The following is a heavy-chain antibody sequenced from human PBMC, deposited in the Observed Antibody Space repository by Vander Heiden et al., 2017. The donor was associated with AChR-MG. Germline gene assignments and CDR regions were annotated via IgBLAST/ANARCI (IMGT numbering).Heavy chain of an antibody. V-gene: IGHV2-26*01. CDR2: IFSNDEK. CDR3: ARIHYGFWSGTQYDVDY. Sequence: GPVLVKPTETLTLTCTVSGFSLSNARMGVSWLRQPPGKALEWLAHIFSNDEKSHSTSLKSRLTISKDTSKSQVVLTMTNMDPVDTATYYCARIHYGFWSGTQYDVDYWGQGTPVPVSS. D-gene: IGHD3-3*01. CDR1: GFSLSNARMG. J-gene: IGHJ4*02.